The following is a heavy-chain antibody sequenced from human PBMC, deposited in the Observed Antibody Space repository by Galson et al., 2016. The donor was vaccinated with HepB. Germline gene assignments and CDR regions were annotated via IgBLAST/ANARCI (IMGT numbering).Heavy chain of an antibody. CDR3: ARDQAYYYYGMDV. CDR2: INTGNGNT. V-gene: IGHV1-3*04. Sequence: SVKVSCKASGYTFTAHAVHWVRQAPGQRLEWMGWINTGNGNTKYSQKFQGRVTITRDTFATTAYIELSSVRSEDTAAYYCARDQAYYYYGMDVWGQGTTVTVSS. CDR1: GYTFTAHA. J-gene: IGHJ6*02.